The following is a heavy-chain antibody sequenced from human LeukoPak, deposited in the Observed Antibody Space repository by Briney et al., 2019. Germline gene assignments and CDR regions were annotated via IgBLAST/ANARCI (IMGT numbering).Heavy chain of an antibody. V-gene: IGHV4-61*02. CDR2: IYTSGST. Sequence: PSETLSLTCTVSGVSISSGNYYWSWIRKPAGKGLEWIGRIYTSGSTNYNPSLKTRVTISVNTAKNLFSLKVSSVTSPVTAGDYCARLYRPATRFDHWGQGTLVTVSS. D-gene: IGHD5-24*01. J-gene: IGHJ4*02. CDR1: GVSISSGNYY. CDR3: ARLYRPATRFDH.